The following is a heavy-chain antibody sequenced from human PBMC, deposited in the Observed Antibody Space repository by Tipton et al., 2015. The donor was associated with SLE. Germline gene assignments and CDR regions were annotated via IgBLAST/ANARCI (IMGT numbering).Heavy chain of an antibody. CDR2: INHSGST. CDR3: ASWGPIVYYYYYMDV. J-gene: IGHJ6*03. V-gene: IGHV4-34*01. CDR1: GGSFSGYY. Sequence: TLSLTCAVYGGSFSGYYWSWIRQPPGKGLEWIGEINHSGSTNYNPSLKSRVTISVDTSKSQFSLKMSSVTAADTAVYYCASWGPIVYYYYYMDVWGKGTTVTVSS. D-gene: IGHD3-16*01.